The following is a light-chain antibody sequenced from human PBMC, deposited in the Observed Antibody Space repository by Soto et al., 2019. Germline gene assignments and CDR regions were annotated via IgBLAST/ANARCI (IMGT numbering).Light chain of an antibody. CDR2: YDI. J-gene: IGLJ2*01. V-gene: IGLV3-21*04. Sequence: SYELTQPPSVSVAPGKTARIACGGNNIGSKSVHWYQQKPGQAPVLVINYDIDRPSGIPERFSGSNSGNTATLTISRVEAGDEADYYCQVWDSGSEFFGVVFGGGTKLTVL. CDR1: NIGSKS. CDR3: QVWDSGSEFFGVV.